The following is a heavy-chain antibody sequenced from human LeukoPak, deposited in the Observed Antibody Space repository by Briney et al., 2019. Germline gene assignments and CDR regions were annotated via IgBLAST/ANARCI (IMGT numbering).Heavy chain of an antibody. CDR2: IIPIFGTA. V-gene: IGHV1-69*05. J-gene: IGHJ4*02. D-gene: IGHD4/OR15-4a*01. CDR1: GGTFSSYA. CDR3: ARTDYGGNQGDFDY. Sequence: SVKVSCKASGGTFSSYAISWVRQAPGQGLEWMGRIIPIFGTANYAQKFQGRVTITTDESTSTAYMELSSLRSEDTAVYYCARTDYGGNQGDFDYWGQGTPVTVSS.